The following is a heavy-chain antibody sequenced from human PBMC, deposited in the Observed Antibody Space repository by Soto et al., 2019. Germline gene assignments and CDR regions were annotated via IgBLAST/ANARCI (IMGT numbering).Heavy chain of an antibody. V-gene: IGHV5-51*01. J-gene: IGHJ6*04. Sequence: PGESLKISCKGSGYSFTSYWIGWVRQMPGKGLEWMGIIYPGDSDTRYSPSLQGQVTISADKSISTAYLQWSSLKASDTAMYYCARHKGKSSSPHCYYGMDGWGKGTTVTVSS. CDR3: ARHKGKSSSPHCYYGMDG. CDR1: GYSFTSYW. D-gene: IGHD6-6*01. CDR2: IYPGDSDT.